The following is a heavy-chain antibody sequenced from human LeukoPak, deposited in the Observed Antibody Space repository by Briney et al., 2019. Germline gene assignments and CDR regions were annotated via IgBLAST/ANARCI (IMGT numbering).Heavy chain of an antibody. Sequence: PGGSLRLSCAASGFTFSSYSMNWVRQAPGKGLEWVSSISSSSSYIYYADSVKGRFTISRDNAKNSLYLQMNSLRAEDTAVYYCARDSLPLWFGEPGYYYMDVWGKGTTVTVSS. CDR1: GFTFSSYS. CDR3: ARDSLPLWFGEPGYYYMDV. D-gene: IGHD3-10*01. V-gene: IGHV3-21*01. J-gene: IGHJ6*03. CDR2: ISSSSSYI.